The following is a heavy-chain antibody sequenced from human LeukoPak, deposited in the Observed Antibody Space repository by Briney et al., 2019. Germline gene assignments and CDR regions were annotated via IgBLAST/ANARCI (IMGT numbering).Heavy chain of an antibody. Sequence: GASVKVSCKASQYTFTDYAVHWVRQAPGQRLEWMGGIIPIFGTANYAQKFQGRVTITADESTSTAYMELSSLRSEDTAVYYCAGGWFDPWGQGTLVTVSS. CDR2: IIPIFGTA. J-gene: IGHJ5*02. CDR1: QYTFTDYA. CDR3: AGGWFDP. V-gene: IGHV1-69*13.